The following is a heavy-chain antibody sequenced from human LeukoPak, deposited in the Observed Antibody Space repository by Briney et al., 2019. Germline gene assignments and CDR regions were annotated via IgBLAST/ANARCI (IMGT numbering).Heavy chain of an antibody. J-gene: IGHJ5*02. Sequence: PSETLSLTCTVSGGSISSYYWTWLRQPAGKGLEWIGRIYTSGSTNYNPSLKSRVTMSVDTSKNQFSLKLSSVTAADTAVYYCAEVRRDTAMVTWGQGTLVTVSS. CDR3: AEVRRDTAMVT. V-gene: IGHV4-4*07. CDR1: GGSISSYY. D-gene: IGHD5-18*01. CDR2: IYTSGST.